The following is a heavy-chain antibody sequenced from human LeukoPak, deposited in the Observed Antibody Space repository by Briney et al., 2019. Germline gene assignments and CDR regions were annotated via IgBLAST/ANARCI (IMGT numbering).Heavy chain of an antibody. V-gene: IGHV3-9*01. CDR3: AKELGH. J-gene: IGHJ4*02. CDR2: ISWNSGSI. CDR1: GFTFDDYA. Sequence: PGGSLRLSCAASGFTFDDYAMHWVRQAPGKGLEWVSGISWNSGSIGYADSVKGRFTISRDNAKNSLYLQMNSLRAEDTALYYCAKELGHWGQGTLVTVSS.